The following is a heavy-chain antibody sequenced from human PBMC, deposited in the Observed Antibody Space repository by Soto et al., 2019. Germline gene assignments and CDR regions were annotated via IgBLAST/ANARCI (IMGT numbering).Heavy chain of an antibody. CDR3: ARGPRSSSSWYYYGMDV. V-gene: IGHV4-34*01. J-gene: IGHJ6*02. D-gene: IGHD6-6*01. CDR2: INHSGST. Sequence: LSLTCAVYGGSFSGYYWSWIRQPPGKGLEWIGEINHSGSTNYNPSLKSRVTISVDTSKNQFSLKLSSVTAADAAVYYCARGPRSSSSWYYYGMDVWGQGTTVTVSS. CDR1: GGSFSGYY.